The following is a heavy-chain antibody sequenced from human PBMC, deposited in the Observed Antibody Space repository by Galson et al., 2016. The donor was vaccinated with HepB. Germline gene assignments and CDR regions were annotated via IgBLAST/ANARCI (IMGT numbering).Heavy chain of an antibody. CDR2: IYYSGST. CDR3: ARRRNYYDSSGYYHDWFDP. J-gene: IGHJ5*02. V-gene: IGHV4-59*08. D-gene: IGHD3-22*01. CDR1: GGSISSYY. Sequence: SETLSLTCTVSGGSISSYYWTWIRQPPGKGLEWIGYIYYSGSTNYNPSLKSRVTISVDTSKNQFSLKLSSATAADPAVYYCARRRNYYDSSGYYHDWFDPWGQGTLVTVSS.